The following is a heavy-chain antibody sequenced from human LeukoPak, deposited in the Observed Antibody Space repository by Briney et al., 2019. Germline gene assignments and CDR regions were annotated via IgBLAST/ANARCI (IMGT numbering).Heavy chain of an antibody. Sequence: SVKVSCKASGYTFTGYYMHWVRQAPGQGLEWMGWINPNSGGTNYARKFQGRVTMTRDTSISTAYMELSRLRSDDTAVYYCARVHQLLRGYYYYYGMDVWGQGTTVTVSS. CDR1: GYTFTGYY. CDR3: ARVHQLLRGYYYYYGMDV. D-gene: IGHD2-2*01. V-gene: IGHV1-2*02. J-gene: IGHJ6*02. CDR2: INPNSGGT.